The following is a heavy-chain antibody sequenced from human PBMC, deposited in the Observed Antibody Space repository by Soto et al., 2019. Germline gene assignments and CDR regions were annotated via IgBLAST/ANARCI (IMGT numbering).Heavy chain of an antibody. CDR2: INHSGST. CDR1: GGSFSGYY. Sequence: SETLSLTCAVYGGSFSGYYWSWIRQPPGKGLEWIGEINHSGSTNYNPSLKSRVTISVDTSKNQFSLKLSSVTAADTAVYYCAREVGSVDTAMVSDYWGQGTLVTVSS. CDR3: AREVGSVDTAMVSDY. V-gene: IGHV4-34*01. D-gene: IGHD5-18*01. J-gene: IGHJ4*02.